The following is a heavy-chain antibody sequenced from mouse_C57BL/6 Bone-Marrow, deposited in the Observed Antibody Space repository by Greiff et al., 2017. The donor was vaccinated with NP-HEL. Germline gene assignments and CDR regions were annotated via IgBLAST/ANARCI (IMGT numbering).Heavy chain of an antibody. CDR1: GYTFTDYE. J-gene: IGHJ3*01. CDR3: TRSGYYGFAY. D-gene: IGHD1-1*01. CDR2: IDPETGGT. V-gene: IGHV1-15*01. Sequence: QVQLKQSGAELVRPGASVTLSCKASGYTFTDYEMHWVKQTPVHGLEWIGAIDPETGGTAYNQKFKGKAILTADKSSSTAYMELRSLTSEDSAVYYCTRSGYYGFAYWGQGTLVTVSA.